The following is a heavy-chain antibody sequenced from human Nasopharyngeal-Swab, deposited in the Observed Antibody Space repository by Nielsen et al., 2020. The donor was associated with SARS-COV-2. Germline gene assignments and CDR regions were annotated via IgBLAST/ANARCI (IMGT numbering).Heavy chain of an antibody. Sequence: ASVKASCKASGYIFTSYGISWVRQAPGQGLEWMGWISAYNGNTNYAQKLQGRVTMTTDTSTSTAYMELRSLRSDDTAVYYCARLYCGGDCSYYYYYGMDVWGQGTTVTVSS. CDR3: ARLYCGGDCSYYYYYGMDV. D-gene: IGHD2-21*02. J-gene: IGHJ6*02. CDR2: ISAYNGNT. CDR1: GYIFTSYG. V-gene: IGHV1-18*01.